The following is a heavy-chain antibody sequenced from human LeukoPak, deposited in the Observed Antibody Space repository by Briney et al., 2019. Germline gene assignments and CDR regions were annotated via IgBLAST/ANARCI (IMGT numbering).Heavy chain of an antibody. D-gene: IGHD4-23*01. CDR3: ARLESTVITPFGY. CDR1: GYSFTSYW. CDR2: IYPGDSDT. V-gene: IGHV5-51*01. Sequence: GESLKISCKGSGYSFTSYWIGWVRQMPGRGLGWMGIIYPGDSDTRYSPSFQGQVTISADKSISTAYLQWSSLKASDTAMYYCARLESTVITPFGYWGQGTLVTVSS. J-gene: IGHJ4*02.